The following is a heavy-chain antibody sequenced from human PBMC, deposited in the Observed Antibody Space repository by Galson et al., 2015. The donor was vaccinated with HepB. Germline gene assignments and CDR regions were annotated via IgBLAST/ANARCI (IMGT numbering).Heavy chain of an antibody. Sequence: SLRLSCAASGFTFSSYAMHWVRQASGKGLEWVAVISYDGSNKYYADSVKGRFTISRDNSKNTLYLQMNSLRAEDTAVYYCARGHQSYDFWSGYSAYGMDVWGQGTTVTVSS. J-gene: IGHJ6*02. CDR1: GFTFSSYA. D-gene: IGHD3-3*01. V-gene: IGHV3-30-3*01. CDR2: ISYDGSNK. CDR3: ARGHQSYDFWSGYSAYGMDV.